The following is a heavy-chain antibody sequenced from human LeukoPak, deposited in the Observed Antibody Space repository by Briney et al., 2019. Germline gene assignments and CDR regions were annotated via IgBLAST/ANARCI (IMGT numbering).Heavy chain of an antibody. V-gene: IGHV4-59*12. Sequence: PSETLSLTCTVSGGSMTYYYWSWIRQPPGKGLEWIGYIFYSGTTYYHPSLNSRVTMSVDTSKDQFSLSLSSVTAADTAVYYCARFSPEDAFDIWGQGTMVTVSS. CDR1: GGSMTYYY. CDR3: ARFSPEDAFDI. J-gene: IGHJ3*02. D-gene: IGHD1-14*01. CDR2: IFYSGTT.